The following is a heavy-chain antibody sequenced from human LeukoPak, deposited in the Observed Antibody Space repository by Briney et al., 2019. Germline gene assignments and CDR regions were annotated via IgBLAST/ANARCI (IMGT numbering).Heavy chain of an antibody. CDR3: AREVSPDYYDSSGYYEWNAFDI. Sequence: ASVKVSCKASGYTFTSYYMHWVRQAPGQGLEWMGWINPNSGGTNYAQKFQGRVTMTRDTSISTAYMELSRLRSDDTAVYYCAREVSPDYYDSSGYYEWNAFDIWGQGTMVTVSS. D-gene: IGHD3-22*01. CDR2: INPNSGGT. CDR1: GYTFTSYY. V-gene: IGHV1-2*02. J-gene: IGHJ3*02.